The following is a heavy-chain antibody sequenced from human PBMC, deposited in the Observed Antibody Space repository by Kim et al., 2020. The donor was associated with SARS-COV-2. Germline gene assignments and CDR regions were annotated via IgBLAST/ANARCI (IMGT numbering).Heavy chain of an antibody. CDR3: ARQATLRLGELSHNWFDP. CDR2: IYYSGST. CDR1: GGSISSSSYY. J-gene: IGHJ5*02. V-gene: IGHV4-39*01. Sequence: SETLSLTCTVSGGSISSSSYYWGWIRQPPGKGLEWIGSIYYSGSTYYNPSLKSRVTISVDTSKNQFSLKLSSVTAADTAVYYCARQATLRLGELSHNWFDPWGQGTLVTVSS. D-gene: IGHD3-16*02.